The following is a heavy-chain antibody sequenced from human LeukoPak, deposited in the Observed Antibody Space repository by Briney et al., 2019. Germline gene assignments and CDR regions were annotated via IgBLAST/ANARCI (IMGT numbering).Heavy chain of an antibody. CDR1: GFTFSSYW. CDR2: INSDGSST. V-gene: IGHV3-74*01. Sequence: GGSLRLSCAASGFTFSSYWMHWVRQAPGKGLVWVSRINSDGSSTSYADSVKGRFTISRDNAKNSLYLQMNSLRAEDTALYYCAKDMSSYYYDSSGYGGYFDYWGQGTLVTVSS. CDR3: AKDMSSYYYDSSGYGGYFDY. J-gene: IGHJ4*02. D-gene: IGHD3-22*01.